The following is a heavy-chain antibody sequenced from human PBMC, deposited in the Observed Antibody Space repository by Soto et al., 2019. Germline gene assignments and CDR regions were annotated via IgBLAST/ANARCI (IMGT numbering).Heavy chain of an antibody. J-gene: IGHJ4*02. V-gene: IGHV3-30-3*01. CDR1: GFSFSSYA. Sequence: GCLGLACTASGFSFSSYAMHGVRQAPGKGLECVAVISYDGNNKYFADSVKVRFTISRDNSKNTLFLQMNSLRAEDTAVYYCARDEISDYWGQGTLVTVSS. CDR3: ARDEISDY. CDR2: ISYDGNNK.